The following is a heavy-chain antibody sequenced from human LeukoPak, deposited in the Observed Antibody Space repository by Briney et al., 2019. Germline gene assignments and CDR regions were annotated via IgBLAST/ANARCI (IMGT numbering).Heavy chain of an antibody. J-gene: IGHJ4*02. CDR2: INHSGST. Sequence: SETLSLTCAVYGGSFSGYYWSWIRQPPGKGLEWIGEINHSGSTNYNPSLKSRVTISVDTSKNQFSLKLSSVTAADTAVYYCARAQYQNWYGKFDYWGQGTLVSVSS. V-gene: IGHV4-34*01. CDR1: GGSFSGYY. CDR3: ARAQYQNWYGKFDY. D-gene: IGHD1-1*01.